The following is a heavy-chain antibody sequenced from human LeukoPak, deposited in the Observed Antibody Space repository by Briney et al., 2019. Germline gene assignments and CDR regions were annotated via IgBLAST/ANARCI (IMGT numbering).Heavy chain of an antibody. CDR1: GGSISSYY. CDR3: ARDLYTSGSSHYYYYMAV. Sequence: SETLSLTCTVPGGSISSYYWSWIRQPAGKGLEWIGRIYTSGSTNYNPSLKSRVTISVDKSKNQFSLKLSSVTAADTAVYYCARDLYTSGSSHYYYYMAVWGNGTTVTVSS. J-gene: IGHJ6*03. V-gene: IGHV4-4*07. CDR2: IYTSGST. D-gene: IGHD3-10*01.